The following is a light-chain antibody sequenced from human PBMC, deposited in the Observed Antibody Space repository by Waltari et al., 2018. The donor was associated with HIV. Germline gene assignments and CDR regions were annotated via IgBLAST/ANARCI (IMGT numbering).Light chain of an antibody. CDR1: SSDVGGYKY. CDR3: CSYAGNYTFV. CDR2: DVN. V-gene: IGLV2-11*01. Sequence: QSALTQPRSVSGSPGQSVTISCTGTSSDVGGYKYVSWYQHHPGKAPQLMIFDVNKRPSGVPDRFSGSKSGNTDSLTISGLQAEDEADYDCCSYAGNYTFVFGGGTKLTVL. J-gene: IGLJ2*01.